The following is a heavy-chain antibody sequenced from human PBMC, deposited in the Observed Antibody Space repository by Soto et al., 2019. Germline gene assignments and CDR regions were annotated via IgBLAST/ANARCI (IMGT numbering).Heavy chain of an antibody. CDR1: GGTFSSYA. CDR3: ASHYDSSGYYYRGLDY. V-gene: IGHV1-69*12. J-gene: IGHJ4*02. D-gene: IGHD3-22*01. Sequence: QVQLVQSGAEVKKPGSSVKVSCKASGGTFSSYAISWVRQAPGQGLEWMGGFIPIFGTADYAQKFQGRVTSTADESTSTAYMELSSLRSEDSAVYYCASHYDSSGYYYRGLDYWGQGTLVSVSS. CDR2: FIPIFGTA.